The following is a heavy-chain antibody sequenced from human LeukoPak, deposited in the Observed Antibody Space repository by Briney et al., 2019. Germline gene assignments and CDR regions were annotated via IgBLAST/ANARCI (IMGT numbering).Heavy chain of an antibody. J-gene: IGHJ3*02. CDR3: ARAIESITIFGVVNDAFDI. CDR1: GGSISSGGYS. V-gene: IGHV4-30-2*01. Sequence: SETLSLTCALSGGSISSGGYSWSWLRQPPGKGLEWIGYTYHSGSTYYNPSLKSRVTISVDRSKNQFSLKLSSVTAADTAVYYCARAIESITIFGVVNDAFDIWGQGTMVTVSS. D-gene: IGHD3-3*01. CDR2: TYHSGST.